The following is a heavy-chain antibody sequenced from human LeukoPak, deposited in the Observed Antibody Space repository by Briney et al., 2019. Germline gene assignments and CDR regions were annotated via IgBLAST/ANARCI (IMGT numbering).Heavy chain of an antibody. J-gene: IGHJ4*02. CDR2: IRSKAYGGTT. CDR1: GFTFGDYA. CDR3: TRDRDYYDSSGYYGDY. D-gene: IGHD3-22*01. V-gene: IGHV3-49*04. Sequence: GGSLRLSCTASGFTFGDYAMSWVRQAPGKGLEWVGFIRSKAYGGTTEYAASVKGRFTISRDDSKSIAYLQMNSLKTEDTAVYYRTRDRDYYDSSGYYGDYWGQGTLVTVSS.